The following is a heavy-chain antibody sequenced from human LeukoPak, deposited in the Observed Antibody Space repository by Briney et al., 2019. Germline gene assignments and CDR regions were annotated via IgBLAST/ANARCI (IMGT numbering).Heavy chain of an antibody. V-gene: IGHV4-39*01. CDR1: GGSISSSSYY. CDR3: ARRQDTAMGSFDY. Sequence: SETLSLTCTVSGGSISSSSYYWGWIRQPPGKGLEWIVSIYYSGSTYYNPSLKSRVTISVDASKNQFSLKLSSVTAADTAVYYCARRQDTAMGSFDYWGQGTLVTVSS. J-gene: IGHJ4*02. D-gene: IGHD5-18*01. CDR2: IYYSGST.